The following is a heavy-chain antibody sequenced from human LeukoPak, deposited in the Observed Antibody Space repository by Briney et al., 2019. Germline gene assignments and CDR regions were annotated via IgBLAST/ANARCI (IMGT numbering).Heavy chain of an antibody. J-gene: IGHJ4*02. Sequence: GASVKVSCKASGYTFTSYGISWVRQAPGQGLEWMGWISAYNGNTNYAQKLQGRVTMTTDTSTSTAYMELRSLRSDDTAVYYCARQDYYVSSGYYYPTFDYWGQGTLVTVSS. V-gene: IGHV1-18*01. CDR1: GYTFTSYG. D-gene: IGHD3-22*01. CDR3: ARQDYYVSSGYYYPTFDY. CDR2: ISAYNGNT.